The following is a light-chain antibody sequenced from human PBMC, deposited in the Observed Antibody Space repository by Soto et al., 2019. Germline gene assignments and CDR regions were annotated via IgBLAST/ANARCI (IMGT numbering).Light chain of an antibody. V-gene: IGKV3-11*01. J-gene: IGKJ4*01. CDR1: QSVSSF. CDR2: DAS. Sequence: EIVLTQSPATLSLSPGERATLSCRASQSVSSFLAWYQQKPGQTPRLLIYDASKRATGIPVRFSGSGSGPDFTLTISSLEPEDFAVYYCQQRTNWPPALSFGGGTKVEI. CDR3: QQRTNWPPALS.